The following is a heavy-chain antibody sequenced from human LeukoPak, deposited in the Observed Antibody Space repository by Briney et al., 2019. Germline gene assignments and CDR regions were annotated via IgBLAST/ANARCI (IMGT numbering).Heavy chain of an antibody. J-gene: IGHJ4*02. CDR2: IYYSGST. CDR3: ASPLGEGGRGY. D-gene: IGHD3-16*01. Sequence: SETLSLTCTVSGGSISSSSYYWGWIRQPPGKGLEWIGSIYYSGSTYYNPSLKSRVTISVDTSKNQFSLKLSSVTAADTAVYYCASPLGEGGRGYWGQGTLVTVSS. V-gene: IGHV4-39*07. CDR1: GGSISSSSYY.